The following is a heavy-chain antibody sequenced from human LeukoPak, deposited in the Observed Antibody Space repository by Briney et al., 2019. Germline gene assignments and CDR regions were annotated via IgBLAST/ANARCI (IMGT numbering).Heavy chain of an antibody. CDR2: ISGSGGST. CDR3: AKDWAIAAAGGGLDY. V-gene: IGHV3-23*01. J-gene: IGHJ4*02. D-gene: IGHD6-13*01. CDR1: GFTFSSYA. Sequence: GGSLRLSCAASGFTFSSYAMSWVRQAPGKGLEWVSAISGSGGSTYYADSVKGRFTIPRDNSKNTLYLQMNSLRAEDTAVYYCAKDWAIAAAGGGLDYWGQGTLVTVSS.